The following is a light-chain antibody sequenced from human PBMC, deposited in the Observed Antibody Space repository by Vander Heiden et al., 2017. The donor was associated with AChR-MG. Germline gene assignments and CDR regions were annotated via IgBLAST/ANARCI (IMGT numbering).Light chain of an antibody. V-gene: IGKV2-28*01. Sequence: DIVMTQSPLSLPVTPGETASISCRYSQSLLSSNEYNYLYWYLQKPGQAPQLLIYLGSNRAFGVPDRFSGSGSGTDFTLKISRGEAEDVGVYYCRQDLQTPWTFGQGTKVEIK. CDR2: LGS. J-gene: IGKJ1*01. CDR3: RQDLQTPWT. CDR1: QSLLSSNEYNY.